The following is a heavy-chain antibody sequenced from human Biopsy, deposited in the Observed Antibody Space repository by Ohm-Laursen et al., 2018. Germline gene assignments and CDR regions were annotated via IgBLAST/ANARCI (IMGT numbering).Heavy chain of an antibody. Sequence: ASVKVSCKTSSYTFTDYNIHWMRQAPGQGLEWLGYINCKTGATNYAQKFQGTVTMTRDTSISTAYLALGSLRSAGTAIYYCARDPLNGHKHFDYWGQGSLVTASS. CDR3: ARDPLNGHKHFDY. CDR2: INCKTGAT. CDR1: SYTFTDYN. D-gene: IGHD2-8*01. J-gene: IGHJ4*02. V-gene: IGHV1-2*02.